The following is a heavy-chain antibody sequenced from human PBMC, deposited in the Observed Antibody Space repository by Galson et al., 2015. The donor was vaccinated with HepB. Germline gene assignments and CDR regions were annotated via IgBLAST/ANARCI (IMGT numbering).Heavy chain of an antibody. CDR3: ARDIRDIVVVPAAIGAFDI. Sequence: SVKVSCKASGGTFSSYAISWVRQAPGQGLEWMGRIIPILGIANYAQKFQGRVTITADKSTSTAYMELSSLRSEDTAVYYCARDIRDIVVVPAAIGAFDIWGQGTMVTVSS. D-gene: IGHD2-2*01. CDR2: IIPILGIA. V-gene: IGHV1-69*04. J-gene: IGHJ3*02. CDR1: GGTFSSYA.